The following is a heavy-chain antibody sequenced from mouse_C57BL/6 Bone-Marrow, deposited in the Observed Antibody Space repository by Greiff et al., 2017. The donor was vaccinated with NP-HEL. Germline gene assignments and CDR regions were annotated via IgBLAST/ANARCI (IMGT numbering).Heavy chain of an antibody. CDR2: IDPENGDT. J-gene: IGHJ4*01. V-gene: IGHV14-4*01. CDR1: GFSIKDDY. Sequence: EVQLVESGAELVRPGASVKLSCTASGFSIKDDYMHWVKQRPEQGLEWIGWIDPENGDTEYASKFQGKATITADTSSTTAYLQLSSLTSEDTAVYYCTATTVVAKGDYYAMDYWGQGTSVTVSS. D-gene: IGHD1-1*01. CDR3: TATTVVAKGDYYAMDY.